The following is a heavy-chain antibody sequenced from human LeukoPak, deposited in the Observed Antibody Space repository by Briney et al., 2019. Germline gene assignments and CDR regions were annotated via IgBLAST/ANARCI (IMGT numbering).Heavy chain of an antibody. CDR2: INHSGST. J-gene: IGHJ6*03. V-gene: IGHV4-34*01. CDR3: ASKRYCSGGSCYSHYYYYYMDV. D-gene: IGHD2-15*01. CDR1: GGSFSGYY. Sequence: SETLSLTCAVYGGSFSGYYWSWIRQPPGKGLEWIGEINHSGSTNYNPPLKSRVTISVDTSKNQFSLKLSSVTAADTAVYYCASKRYCSGGSCYSHYYYYYMDVWGKGTTVTVSS.